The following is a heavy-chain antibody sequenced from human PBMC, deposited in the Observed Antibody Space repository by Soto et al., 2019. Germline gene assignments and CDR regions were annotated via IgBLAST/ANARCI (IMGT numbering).Heavy chain of an antibody. CDR3: ARDFGSSSCDY. D-gene: IGHD6-6*01. CDR1: GFTFSSYE. CDR2: ISSSGSTI. J-gene: IGHJ4*02. V-gene: IGHV3-48*03. Sequence: VGSLRLSCSASGFTFSSYEMNWVRQAPGKGLEWVSYISSSGSTIYYADSVKGRFTISRDNAKNSLYLQMNSLRAEDTAVYYCARDFGSSSCDYWGQGTLVTVS.